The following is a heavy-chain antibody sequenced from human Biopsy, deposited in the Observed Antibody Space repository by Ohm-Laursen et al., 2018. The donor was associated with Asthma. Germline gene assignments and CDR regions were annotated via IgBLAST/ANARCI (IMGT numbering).Heavy chain of an antibody. V-gene: IGHV3-30*09. D-gene: IGHD6-13*01. CDR3: LRDTLGYYFDI. J-gene: IGHJ4*02. CDR1: GRHFGSYN. CDR2: ITFDGSTQ. Sequence: SLRLSCTAPGRHFGSYNMHWARQAPGKGLEWVAVITFDGSTQHYGDSVKGRFAISRDNSKNMLFLQMNSLRAEDTAVYYCLRDTLGYYFDIWGQGTQVTVSS.